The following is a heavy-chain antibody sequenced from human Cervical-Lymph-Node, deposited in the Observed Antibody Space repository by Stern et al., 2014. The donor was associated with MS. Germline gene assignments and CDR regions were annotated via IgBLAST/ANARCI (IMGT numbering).Heavy chain of an antibody. CDR1: GFSLSNSA. CDR2: MSFVGGNK. Sequence: MQLVESGGGVVQPGRSLTLSCAASGFSLSNSAMHWVRQAPGKGLEWLAVMSFVGGNKKYGDSVKVRFSISRDMANNTLFLQMNSLRLEDTAVYYCMGVGDAMHVWGQGTTVIVSS. V-gene: IGHV3-30*03. CDR3: MGVGDAMHV. J-gene: IGHJ6*02.